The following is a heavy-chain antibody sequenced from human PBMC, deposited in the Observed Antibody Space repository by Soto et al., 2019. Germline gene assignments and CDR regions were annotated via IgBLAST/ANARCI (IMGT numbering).Heavy chain of an antibody. D-gene: IGHD6-19*01. CDR3: ARVGAVARTHYYYGMDV. J-gene: IGHJ6*02. V-gene: IGHV4-59*01. CDR1: GGSISSYY. Sequence: QVQLQESGPGLVKPSETLSLTCTVSGGSISSYYWSWIRQPPGKGLEWNGYIYDSGSTNYNPSLKSRVTISVDTSKNQFPLKLSSVTDADTAVYYCARVGAVARTHYYYGMDVWGQGTPVTLPS. CDR2: IYDSGST.